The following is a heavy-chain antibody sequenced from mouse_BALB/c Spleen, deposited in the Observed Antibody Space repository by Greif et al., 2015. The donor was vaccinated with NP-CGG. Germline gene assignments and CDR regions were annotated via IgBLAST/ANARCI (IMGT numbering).Heavy chain of an antibody. CDR1: GFTFSDYY. V-gene: IGHV5-4*02. CDR2: ISDGGSYT. J-gene: IGHJ3*01. Sequence: EVQVVESGGGLVKPGGSLKLSCAASGFTFSDYYMYWVRQTLEKRLEWVATISDGGSYTYYPDSVKGRFTISRDNAKNNLYLQMSSLKSEDTAMYYCTGTGFAYWGQGTLVTVSA. D-gene: IGHD3-3*01. CDR3: TGTGFAY.